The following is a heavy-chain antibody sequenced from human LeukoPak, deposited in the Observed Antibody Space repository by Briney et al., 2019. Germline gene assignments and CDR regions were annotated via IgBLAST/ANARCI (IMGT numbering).Heavy chain of an antibody. V-gene: IGHV1-2*02. Sequence: PSVKVSCKASGYTFTGYYMHWVRQAPGQGLEWMGWINPNSGGTNYAQKFQGRVTMTRDTSISTAYMELSRLRSDDTAVYYCALAPQQLVYFAAFDIWGQGTMVTVSS. CDR2: INPNSGGT. CDR1: GYTFTGYY. J-gene: IGHJ3*02. CDR3: ALAPQQLVYFAAFDI. D-gene: IGHD6-13*01.